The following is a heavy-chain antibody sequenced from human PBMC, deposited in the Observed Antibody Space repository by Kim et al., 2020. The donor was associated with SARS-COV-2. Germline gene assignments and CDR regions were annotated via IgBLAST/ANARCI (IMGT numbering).Heavy chain of an antibody. CDR1: GYTFTRYW. V-gene: IGHV5-51*01. CDR2: IYPGDSET. J-gene: IGHJ6*02. CDR3: ARRSESYHGLDV. Sequence: GESLKISCKASGYTFTRYWIGWVRQMPGKGLEWLGIIYPGDSETRYSPSFQGQVTISADKSITTAYLQWSSLEASDTAMYYCARRSESYHGLDVSGQGTTVTVSS.